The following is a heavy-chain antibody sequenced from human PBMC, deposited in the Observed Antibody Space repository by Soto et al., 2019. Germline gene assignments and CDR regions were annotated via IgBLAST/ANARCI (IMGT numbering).Heavy chain of an antibody. CDR3: ASAYEGDYFDY. D-gene: IGHD3-16*01. J-gene: IGHJ4*02. V-gene: IGHV3-30-3*01. CDR2: ISYDGSNK. CDR1: GFTFSSYA. Sequence: QVQLVESGGGVVQPGRSLRLSCAASGFTFSSYAMHWVRQAPGKGLAWVAVISYDGSNKYYADSVKGRFTISRDNSKNTLYLQMNSLSAEDTAVYYCASAYEGDYFDYWGQGTLVTVSS.